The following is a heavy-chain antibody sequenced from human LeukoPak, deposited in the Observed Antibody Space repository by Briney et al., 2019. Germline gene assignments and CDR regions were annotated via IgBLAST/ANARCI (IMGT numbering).Heavy chain of an antibody. J-gene: IGHJ4*02. V-gene: IGHV3-20*04. CDR1: GFTFDDYG. CDR3: AREDRDSSSLDY. Sequence: GGSLRLSCAASGFTFDDYGMSWVRQAPGKGLEWVSGINWNSGSIGYADSVKGRFTISRDNAKNTLYLQMNRLRAEDTDVYYCAREDRDSSSLDYWGQGTLVTVSS. CDR2: INWNSGSI. D-gene: IGHD6-6*01.